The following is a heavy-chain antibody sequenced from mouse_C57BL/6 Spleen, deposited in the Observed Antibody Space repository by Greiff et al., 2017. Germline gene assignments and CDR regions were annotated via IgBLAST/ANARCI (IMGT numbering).Heavy chain of an antibody. CDR2: IDPSDSYT. D-gene: IGHD4-1*01. V-gene: IGHV1-69*01. J-gene: IGHJ2*01. CDR3: ARKLGYYFDY. CDR1: GYTFTSYW. Sequence: QVQLQQPGAELVMPGASVKLSCKASGYTFTSYWMHWVKQRPGQGLEWIGEIDPSDSYTNYNQKFKGKSTLTVDKSSSTAYMHLISLTSEDSAVYYCARKLGYYFDYWGQGTTLTVSS.